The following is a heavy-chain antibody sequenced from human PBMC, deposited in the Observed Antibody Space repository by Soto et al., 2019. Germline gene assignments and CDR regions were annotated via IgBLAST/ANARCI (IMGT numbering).Heavy chain of an antibody. V-gene: IGHV4-59*01. CDR2: IYYSGST. J-gene: IGHJ5*02. Sequence: PWETLSLTCAVSGGSIDGYFWSWIRQPPGKGLEWIGYIYYSGSTNYKPPLKTPVSISVDTSKNQFSLNLSSVIAGDTAVYFCARDTGRNWFDPWGQGTLVTVSS. D-gene: IGHD7-27*01. CDR1: GGSIDGYF. CDR3: ARDTGRNWFDP.